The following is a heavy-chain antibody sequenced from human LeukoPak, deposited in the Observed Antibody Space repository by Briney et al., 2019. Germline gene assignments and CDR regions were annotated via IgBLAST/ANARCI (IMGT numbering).Heavy chain of an antibody. J-gene: IGHJ5*02. CDR1: GGSINSYY. V-gene: IGHV4-59*01. D-gene: IGHD3-16*01. CDR2: IFYTGTT. Sequence: SETLSLTCSVSGGSINSYYWSWIRQPPGKGLEWIGYIFYTGTTNYNPSLKSRLTISVDRPMNRFSMKLTSVTGADTAVYYCARGSSWGEHAWGQGILVTVSS. CDR3: ARGSSWGEHA.